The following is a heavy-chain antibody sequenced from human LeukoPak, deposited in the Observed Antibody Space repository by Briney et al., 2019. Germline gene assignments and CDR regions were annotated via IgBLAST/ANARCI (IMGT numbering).Heavy chain of an antibody. V-gene: IGHV3-7*01. CDR2: IKQDGSEK. J-gene: IGHJ4*02. Sequence: GGSLRLSCAASGFSFSNYWMHWVRQPPGKGLEWVANIKQDGSEKYYVDSVKGRFTISRDNAKNTLFLQMDSLRAEDTALYYCVRSLRSADFWGQGTLVTVSS. CDR3: VRSLRSADF. CDR1: GFSFSNYW.